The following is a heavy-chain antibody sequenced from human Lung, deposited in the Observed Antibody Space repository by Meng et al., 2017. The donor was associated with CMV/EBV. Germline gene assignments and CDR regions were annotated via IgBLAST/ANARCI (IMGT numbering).Heavy chain of an antibody. CDR2: IRYDGSKE. D-gene: IGHD5-18*01. J-gene: IGHJ4*02. Sequence: GGSXRLXCAASGFIFSSYGMHWVRQAPGKGLEWVAFIRYDGSKEYYVDFVKGRFTISRDNSKNTLYLQMHSLRPGDTAVYYCAKERIRYNYGSETIDYWGQGTXVT. V-gene: IGHV3-30*02. CDR1: GFIFSSYG. CDR3: AKERIRYNYGSETIDY.